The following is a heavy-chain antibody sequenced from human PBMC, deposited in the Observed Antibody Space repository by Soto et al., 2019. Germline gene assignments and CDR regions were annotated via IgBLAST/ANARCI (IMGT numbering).Heavy chain of an antibody. CDR2: IIPKYGTT. V-gene: IGHV1-69*01. CDR3: ARTRQRRPVFYVDY. CDR1: GGPFNTFG. Sequence: QVQLMQSGAEVTKPGSSVKVSCKASGGPFNTFGISWVRQAPGQGLEWMGGIIPKYGTTNYARRFQGRVTITADESTTTAYLELSSLRHDDTAIYYFARTRQRRPVFYVDYWGQGTPISVTS. J-gene: IGHJ4*02. D-gene: IGHD2-2*01.